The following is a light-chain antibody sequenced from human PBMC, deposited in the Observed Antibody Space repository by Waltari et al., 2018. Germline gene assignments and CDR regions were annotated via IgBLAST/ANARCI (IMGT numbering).Light chain of an antibody. CDR1: QSVSRT. Sequence: EIVLTQSPGTLSLSPGERATLSCRASQSVSRTLAWYQQKPGQAPRRLSYGASIRATGIPDRFSGSGSGTDFSLTISRLEPEDFAVYYCQHYVRLPVTFGQGTKVEIK. CDR2: GAS. V-gene: IGKV3-20*01. J-gene: IGKJ1*01. CDR3: QHYVRLPVT.